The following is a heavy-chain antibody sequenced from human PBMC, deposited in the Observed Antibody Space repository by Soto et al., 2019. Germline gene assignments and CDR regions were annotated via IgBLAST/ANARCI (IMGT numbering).Heavy chain of an antibody. V-gene: IGHV3-53*01. CDR3: AGATGRY. CDR1: EFKFRDAG. D-gene: IGHD1-1*01. J-gene: IGHJ4*02. Sequence: GGSQRLSCRASEFKFRDAGMTWVRQAPGKGLEWVSVIYSGGNTYYADSVKGRFTSSRDKSKNTLYLQMNSLRAEDTAVYYCAGATGRYWGQGTLVTVSS. CDR2: IYSGGNT.